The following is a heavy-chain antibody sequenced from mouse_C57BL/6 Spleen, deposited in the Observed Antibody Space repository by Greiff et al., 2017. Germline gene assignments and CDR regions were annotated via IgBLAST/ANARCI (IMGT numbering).Heavy chain of an antibody. Sequence: QVQLKQPGAELVKPGASVKLSCKASGYTFTSYWMQWVKQRPGQGLEWIGEIDPSDSYTNYNQKFKGKATLTVDTSSSTAYMQLSSLTSEDSAVYYCARYRPHYFDYWGQGTTRTVSS. V-gene: IGHV1-50*01. CDR2: IDPSDSYT. CDR1: GYTFTSYW. J-gene: IGHJ2*01. CDR3: ARYRPHYFDY.